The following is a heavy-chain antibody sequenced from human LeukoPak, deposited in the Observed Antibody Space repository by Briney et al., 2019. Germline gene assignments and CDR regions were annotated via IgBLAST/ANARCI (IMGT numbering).Heavy chain of an antibody. J-gene: IGHJ4*02. V-gene: IGHV3-23*01. CDR3: AKMPYYYDSSGYYNFDY. CDR2: ISGSGYST. Sequence: GGSLRLSCAASGFTFSSYAMSWVRQAPGKGPEWVSAISGSGYSTYYADSVKGRFTISRDNSKNTLYLQMNSLRAEDTAVYYCAKMPYYYDSSGYYNFDYWGQGTLVTDSS. CDR1: GFTFSSYA. D-gene: IGHD3-22*01.